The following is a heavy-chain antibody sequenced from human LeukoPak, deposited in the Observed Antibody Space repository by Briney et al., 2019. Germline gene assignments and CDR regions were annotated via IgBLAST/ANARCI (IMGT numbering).Heavy chain of an antibody. CDR3: VRESKIYDGDVYHLDS. J-gene: IGHJ4*02. V-gene: IGHV4-4*07. CDR2: IYTSGST. CDR1: GGSISGYY. D-gene: IGHD2-21*01. Sequence: SETLSLTCTVSGGSISGYYWNWVRQPAGKGLEWIGRIYTSGSTDYNPSLRSRLTISVDTSKNQFSLKLRSVTAADTAVYYCVRESKIYDGDVYHLDSWGQGTLVSVSS.